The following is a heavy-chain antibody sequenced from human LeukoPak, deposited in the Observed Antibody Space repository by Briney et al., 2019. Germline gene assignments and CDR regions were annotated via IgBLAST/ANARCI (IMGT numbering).Heavy chain of an antibody. CDR3: ARGGYGQLVFNWFDP. CDR2: IYPGDSDT. D-gene: IGHD6-6*01. CDR1: GYSFTSYW. Sequence: GESLKISCKGSGYSFTSYWIGWVRQMPGKGLEWMGIIYPGDSDTRHSPSFQGPVTISADKSISTAYIAWSSLKASDTAMYYCARGGYGQLVFNWFDPWGQGTLVTVSS. V-gene: IGHV5-51*01. J-gene: IGHJ5*02.